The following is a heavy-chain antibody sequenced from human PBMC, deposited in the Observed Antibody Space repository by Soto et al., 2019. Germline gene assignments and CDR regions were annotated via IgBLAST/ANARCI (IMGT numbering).Heavy chain of an antibody. Sequence: GGSLRLSCAASGFTFSSYSMNWVRQAPGKGLEWVSYISSSSSTIYYADSVKGRFTISRDNAKNSLYLQMNSLRAEDTAVYYCARDQGGPHNDFWSGYYTDYNWFDPWGQGTLVTVSS. V-gene: IGHV3-48*01. CDR1: GFTFSSYS. D-gene: IGHD3-3*01. CDR2: ISSSSSTI. CDR3: ARDQGGPHNDFWSGYYTDYNWFDP. J-gene: IGHJ5*02.